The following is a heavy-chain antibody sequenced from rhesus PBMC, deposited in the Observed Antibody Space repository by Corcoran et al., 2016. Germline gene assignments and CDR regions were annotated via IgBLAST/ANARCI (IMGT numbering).Heavy chain of an antibody. CDR2: IYGGGGSD. J-gene: IGHJ3*01. V-gene: IGHV4S14*01. CDR1: GGSISGDYY. CDR3: AYEDNCGYYPDAFDF. D-gene: IGHD3-9*01. Sequence: QVQLQESGPGLVKPSETLSLTCAVSGGSISGDYYWTWIRQPPGKGLEWIGSIYGGGGSDYLNPYLKRRVSLSVDTSKKQYSLELSSVTAADTAVYYCAYEDNCGYYPDAFDFWGQGLRVTVSS.